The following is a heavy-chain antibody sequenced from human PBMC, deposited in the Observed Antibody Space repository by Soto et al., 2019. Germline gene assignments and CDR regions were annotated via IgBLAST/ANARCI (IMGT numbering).Heavy chain of an antibody. Sequence: PGGSLRLSCAASGFTVSSNYMSWVRQAPGKGLEWVSVIYSGGSTYYADSVKGRFTISRDNSKKSLYLQMNALRAEDAALFYCAFWFGGANYWGQGILVTVSS. CDR3: AFWFGGANY. V-gene: IGHV3-66*01. D-gene: IGHD3-3*01. CDR2: IYSGGST. CDR1: GFTVSSNY. J-gene: IGHJ4*02.